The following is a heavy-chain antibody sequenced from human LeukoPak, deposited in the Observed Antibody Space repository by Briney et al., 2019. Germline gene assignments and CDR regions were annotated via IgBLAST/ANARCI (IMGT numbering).Heavy chain of an antibody. V-gene: IGHV3-30*04. CDR1: GFTFSSYA. D-gene: IGHD1-26*01. J-gene: IGHJ4*02. Sequence: PGGSLRLSCAASGFTFSSYAMHWVRQAPGKGLEWVAVISYDGSNKYYADSVEGRFTISRDNSKNTLYLQMNSLRAEDTAVYYCARGLTSTAATTSDNHADYWGQGTLVTVSS. CDR2: ISYDGSNK. CDR3: ARGLTSTAATTSDNHADY.